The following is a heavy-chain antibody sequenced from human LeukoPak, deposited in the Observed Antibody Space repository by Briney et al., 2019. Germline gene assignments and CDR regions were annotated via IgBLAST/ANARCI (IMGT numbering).Heavy chain of an antibody. CDR3: ARDRQWLVKVWWFDP. J-gene: IGHJ5*02. CDR2: INPNSGGT. D-gene: IGHD6-19*01. Sequence: ASVKVSCEASGYTFTGYYMHWVRQAPGQGLEWMEWINPNSGGTNYAQKFQGRVTMTRDTSISTAYMELSRLRSDDTAVYYCARDRQWLVKVWWFDPWGQGTLVTVSS. V-gene: IGHV1-2*02. CDR1: GYTFTGYY.